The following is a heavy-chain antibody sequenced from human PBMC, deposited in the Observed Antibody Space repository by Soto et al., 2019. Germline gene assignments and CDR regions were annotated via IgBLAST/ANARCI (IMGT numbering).Heavy chain of an antibody. Sequence: GRSLRLSCAASGFTFSSYAMHWVRQAPGKGLEWVAVISYDGSNKYYADSVKGRFTISKKNSKNTLYLQMNSQRAEDTAVYYCARSTEAYCSSTICYRRDYYFYGIGVW. CDR1: GFTFSSYA. J-gene: IGHJ6*01. CDR2: ISYDGSNK. CDR3: ARSTEAYCSSTICYRRDYYFYGIGV. V-gene: IGHV3-30-3*01. D-gene: IGHD2-2*01.